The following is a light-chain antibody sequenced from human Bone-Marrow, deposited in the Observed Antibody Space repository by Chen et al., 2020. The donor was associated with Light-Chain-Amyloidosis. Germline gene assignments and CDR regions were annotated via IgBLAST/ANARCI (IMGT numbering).Light chain of an antibody. CDR3: AAWDDSLSGPV. Sequence: QSVLTQSSSASGTPGQRVTISCSGSSSNIGSSYVSWYQHFPGTAPKLLIYRNNQRPSGVPDRFSGSKSDTSASLAISGLRSEDEADYYCAAWDDSLSGPVFGGGTKLTVL. J-gene: IGLJ3*02. CDR2: RNN. V-gene: IGLV1-47*01. CDR1: SSNIGSSY.